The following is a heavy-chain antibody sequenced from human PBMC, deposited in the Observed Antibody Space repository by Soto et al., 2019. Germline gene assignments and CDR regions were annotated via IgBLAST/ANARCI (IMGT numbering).Heavy chain of an antibody. J-gene: IGHJ4*02. V-gene: IGHV4-31*03. CDR3: ARFSAELSFLN. D-gene: IGHD3-16*02. Sequence: QVQLQESGPGLVKPSQTLSLTCTVSGDSINNAAYYWSWIRQHPARGLECIGYIYYSGITYYSPSFKIRLSMSVDTSETQFSLKLTSVTAADTAVYYCARFSAELSFLNWGQGTLVTVSS. CDR1: GDSINNAAYY. CDR2: IYYSGIT.